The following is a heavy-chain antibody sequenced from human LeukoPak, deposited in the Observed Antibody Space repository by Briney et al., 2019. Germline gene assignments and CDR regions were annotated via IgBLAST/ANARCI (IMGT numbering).Heavy chain of an antibody. CDR1: GFTFSSYS. CDR3: ARDLGRDCSGGSCCSKDGLFDP. J-gene: IGHJ5*02. D-gene: IGHD2-15*01. V-gene: IGHV3-21*01. Sequence: GGSLRLSCAASGFTFSSYSMNWVRQAPGKGLEWVSSISDSSSFIYYADSMKGRFTISRDNAKNSLYLQMNSLRAEDTAVYYCARDLGRDCSGGSCCSKDGLFDPWGQGTLVTVSS. CDR2: ISDSSSFI.